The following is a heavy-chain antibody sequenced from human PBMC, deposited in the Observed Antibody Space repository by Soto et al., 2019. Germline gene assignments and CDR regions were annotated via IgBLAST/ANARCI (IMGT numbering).Heavy chain of an antibody. CDR3: ARHLAVWDYSSSWYYYYYGMDV. CDR2: IYPGDSDA. CDR1: GRTFINHW. D-gene: IGHD6-13*01. V-gene: IGHV5-51*01. J-gene: IGHJ6*02. Sequence: GESLKISCKVSGRTFINHWIAWVRQMPGKGLEWMGIIYPGDSDARYSPSFAGQVTISVDKSITTAYLHWSSLEASDTAMYYCARHLAVWDYSSSWYYYYYGMDVWGQGTTVTVSS.